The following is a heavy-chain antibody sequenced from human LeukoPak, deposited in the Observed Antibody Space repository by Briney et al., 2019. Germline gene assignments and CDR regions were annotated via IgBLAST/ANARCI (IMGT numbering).Heavy chain of an antibody. V-gene: IGHV3-7*01. Sequence: GGSLRLSCAASGFTLSSYWTGWVRQAPGKGLEWVASIDQDGSEKYYVDFVKGRFTISRDNAKKSLYLQMNSLRVEDTAVYYCARASSGRYFQFIDDWGQGTLVTVSS. J-gene: IGHJ4*02. CDR2: IDQDGSEK. D-gene: IGHD1-26*01. CDR3: ARASSGRYFQFIDD. CDR1: GFTLSSYW.